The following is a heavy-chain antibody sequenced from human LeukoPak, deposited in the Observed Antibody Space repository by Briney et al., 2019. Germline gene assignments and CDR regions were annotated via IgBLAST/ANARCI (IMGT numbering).Heavy chain of an antibody. V-gene: IGHV4-59*01. D-gene: IGHD2-8*01. CDR2: IYYSGST. CDR3: ARDYVRAFDI. J-gene: IGHJ3*02. Sequence: SETLSLTCTVSGGSISSYYWSWIRQPPGKGLEWIGYIYYSGSTNYTPSLKSPVTISVDTSKNQFSLKLSAVTAAETAVYYCARDYVRAFDIWGQGTMVTVSS. CDR1: GGSISSYY.